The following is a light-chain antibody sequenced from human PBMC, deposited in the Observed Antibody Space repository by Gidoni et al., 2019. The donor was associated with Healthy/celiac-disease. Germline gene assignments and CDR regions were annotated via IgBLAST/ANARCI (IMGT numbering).Light chain of an antibody. Sequence: QSAQTQPASVSGSPGQSITNSCTGTSSDVGGYNYVSWYQQHPGKAPKLMIYEVSNRPSGVSDRLSGSKSGNTASLTISGLQAEDEADYYCSSYTSSSTHYVFGTGTKVTVL. J-gene: IGLJ1*01. CDR3: SSYTSSSTHYV. CDR1: SSDVGGYNY. V-gene: IGLV2-14*01. CDR2: EVS.